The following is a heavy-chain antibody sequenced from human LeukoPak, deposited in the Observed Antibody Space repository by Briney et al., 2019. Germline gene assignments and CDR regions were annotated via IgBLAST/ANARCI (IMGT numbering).Heavy chain of an antibody. J-gene: IGHJ4*02. CDR1: GGSISSYY. Sequence: PSETLSLTCTVSGGSISSYYWSWIRQPPGEGLEWIGYIYYSGSTNYNPSLKSRVTMSVDTSKNQFSLMLSSVTAADTAVYYCARGDYYDSSGYALDYWGQGTLVTVSS. CDR3: ARGDYYDSSGYALDY. D-gene: IGHD3-22*01. CDR2: IYYSGST. V-gene: IGHV4-59*12.